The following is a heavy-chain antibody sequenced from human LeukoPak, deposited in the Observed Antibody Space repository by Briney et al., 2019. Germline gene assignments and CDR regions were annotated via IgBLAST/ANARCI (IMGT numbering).Heavy chain of an antibody. CDR1: GFIFSDYY. Sequence: PGGSLRLSSAASGFIFSDYYMSWIRQAPGKGLGWLSYISSSSRHINYADTVKGRFTTSRDNAKKSLYLQMNSLRAEDTAVYYCAREGSYDSTGYYYGYWGQGTLVTVSS. CDR3: AREGSYDSTGYYYGY. J-gene: IGHJ4*02. CDR2: ISSSSRHI. V-gene: IGHV3-11*06. D-gene: IGHD3-22*01.